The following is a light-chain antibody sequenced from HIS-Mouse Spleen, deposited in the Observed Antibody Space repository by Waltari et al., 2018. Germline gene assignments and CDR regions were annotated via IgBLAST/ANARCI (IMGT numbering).Light chain of an antibody. CDR2: EGS. CDR3: CSYAGSSTFGV. J-gene: IGLJ3*02. CDR1: SSDVGSYNL. Sequence: QSALTQPASVSGSPGQSITISCTGTSSDVGSYNLVSWYQQHPGKAPKLMIYEGSKRPSGVSHRFPGSKSGNTASLTISGLQAEDEADYYCCSYAGSSTFGVFGGGTKLTVL. V-gene: IGLV2-23*03.